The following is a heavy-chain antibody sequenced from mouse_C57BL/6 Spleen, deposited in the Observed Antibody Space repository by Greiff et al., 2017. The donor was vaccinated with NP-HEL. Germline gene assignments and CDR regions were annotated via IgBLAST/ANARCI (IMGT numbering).Heavy chain of an antibody. CDR2: IYPGSGST. V-gene: IGHV1-55*01. D-gene: IGHD2-2*01. Sequence: QVQLQQPGAELVKPGASVKMSCKASGYTFTSYWLTWVKQRPGQGLEWIGDIYPGSGSTNYNEKFKSKATLTVDTSSSTAYMQLSSLTSEDSAVYYCAREGDMVTTLDYWGQGTTLTVSS. CDR3: AREGDMVTTLDY. CDR1: GYTFTSYW. J-gene: IGHJ2*01.